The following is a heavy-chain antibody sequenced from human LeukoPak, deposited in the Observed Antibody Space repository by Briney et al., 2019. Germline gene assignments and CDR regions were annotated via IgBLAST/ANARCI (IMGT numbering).Heavy chain of an antibody. D-gene: IGHD3-22*01. CDR1: GGAISSGSYY. CDR2: IYTSGST. Sequence: SETLSLTCTVSGGAISSGSYYWSWIRQPAGKGLEWIGRIYTSGSTNYNPSLKSRVTISVDTSKNQFSLKLSSVTAADTAVYYCARHYYDSSGYYYVYFDYWGQGTLVTVSS. V-gene: IGHV4-61*02. CDR3: ARHYYDSSGYYYVYFDY. J-gene: IGHJ4*02.